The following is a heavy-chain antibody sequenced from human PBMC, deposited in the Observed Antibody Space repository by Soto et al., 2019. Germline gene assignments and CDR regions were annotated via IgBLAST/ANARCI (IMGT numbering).Heavy chain of an antibody. CDR2: ISGSGGST. CDR1: GFTFSSYA. D-gene: IGHD3-3*01. V-gene: IGHV3-23*01. J-gene: IGHJ5*02. Sequence: GGSLRLSCAASGFTFSSYAMSWVRQAPGKGLEWVSAISGSGGSTYYADSVKGRFTISRDNSKNTLYLQMNSLRAEDTAVYYCAKVQSARIRFLEWLERENWFDPWGQGTLVTVSS. CDR3: AKVQSARIRFLEWLERENWFDP.